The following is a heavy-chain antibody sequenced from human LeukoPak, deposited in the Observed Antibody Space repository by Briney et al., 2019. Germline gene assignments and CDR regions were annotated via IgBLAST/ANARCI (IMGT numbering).Heavy chain of an antibody. CDR2: ISSSSSYI. J-gene: IGHJ5*02. CDR1: GFTFSSYS. Sequence: GGSVRLSCEASGFTFSSYSMNWVRQAPGKGLEWVSSISSSSSYIYYADSVKGRFTISRDNAKNSLYLQMNSLRAEDTAVYYCAGNGERWLQLIWFDPWGQGTLVTVSS. D-gene: IGHD5-24*01. CDR3: AGNGERWLQLIWFDP. V-gene: IGHV3-21*01.